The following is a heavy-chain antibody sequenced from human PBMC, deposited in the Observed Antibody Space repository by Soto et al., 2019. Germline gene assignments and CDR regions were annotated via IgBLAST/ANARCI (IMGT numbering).Heavy chain of an antibody. D-gene: IGHD5-18*01. J-gene: IGHJ5*02. CDR3: ARERGGYSYGVS. CDR2: VNIYRGTT. V-gene: IGHV1-18*01. CDR1: GYTFTDYG. Sequence: QVQLVQSGAEVRKPGASVKVSCKASGYTFTDYGISWVRQTPGQGLQWMGWVNIYRGTTNYAQKFQDRVTMTTDTSTSTAYLELRSLRSDDTAVYYCARERGGYSYGVSWGQGTLVTVSS.